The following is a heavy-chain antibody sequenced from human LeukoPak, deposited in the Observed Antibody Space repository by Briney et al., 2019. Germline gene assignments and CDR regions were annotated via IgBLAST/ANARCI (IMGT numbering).Heavy chain of an antibody. Sequence: GGSLRLSCAASGFTFSSYGMHWVRQAPGKGLEWVAVIWYDGSNEYYADSVKGRFTISRDNSKDTVYLQMNSLRVEDTAVYYCARWYNYDRSGSPDYWGQGTLVTVSS. CDR3: ARWYNYDRSGSPDY. D-gene: IGHD3-22*01. CDR1: GFTFSSYG. V-gene: IGHV3-33*03. J-gene: IGHJ4*02. CDR2: IWYDGSNE.